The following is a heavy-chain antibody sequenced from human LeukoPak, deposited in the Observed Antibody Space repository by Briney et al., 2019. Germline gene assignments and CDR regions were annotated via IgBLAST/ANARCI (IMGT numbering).Heavy chain of an antibody. CDR1: GGSISSGSYY. J-gene: IGHJ2*01. Sequence: SETLSLTCTVSGGSISSGSYYWSWIRQPAGKGLEWIGRIYTSGSTNYNPSLKSRVTISVDTSKNQFSLKLSSVTAADTAVYYCARTPRIAASLWYFDLWGRGTLVTVSS. D-gene: IGHD6-25*01. CDR3: ARTPRIAASLWYFDL. CDR2: IYTSGST. V-gene: IGHV4-61*02.